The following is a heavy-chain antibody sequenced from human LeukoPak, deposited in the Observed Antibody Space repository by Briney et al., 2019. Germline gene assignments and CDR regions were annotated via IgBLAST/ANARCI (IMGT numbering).Heavy chain of an antibody. CDR1: GGSISSGGYY. CDR2: IYYSGST. V-gene: IGHV4-31*03. Sequence: SETLSLTCTVSGGSISSGGYYWSWIRQHPGKGLEWIGYIYYSGSTYYNPSLKSRVTISVDTSKNQLSLKLSSVTAADTAVYYCARVSRPYGDPEAYFDYWGQGTLVTVSS. D-gene: IGHD4-17*01. J-gene: IGHJ4*02. CDR3: ARVSRPYGDPEAYFDY.